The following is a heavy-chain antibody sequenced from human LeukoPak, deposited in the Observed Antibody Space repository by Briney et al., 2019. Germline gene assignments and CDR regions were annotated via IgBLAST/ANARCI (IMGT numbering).Heavy chain of an antibody. CDR2: IYWDDNK. CDR1: NFSFSTSRVG. J-gene: IGHJ4*02. Sequence: VSGPTLVNPTQTLTLTCTFSNFSFSTSRVGVGWIRQPPGKALEWLALIYWDDNKRYRPSLKSRLTISKDTAKNQVVLTMTIMDPVDTATYFCAHARSGAPNYFDTWGQGTLVHVSS. CDR3: AHARSGAPNYFDT. D-gene: IGHD2-15*01. V-gene: IGHV2-5*02.